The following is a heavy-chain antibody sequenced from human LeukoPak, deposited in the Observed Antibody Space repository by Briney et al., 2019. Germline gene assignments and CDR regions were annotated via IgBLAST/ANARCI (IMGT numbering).Heavy chain of an antibody. CDR1: GASISSGDHY. CDR3: LRPAASIRYGLDYYYMDV. V-gene: IGHV4-39*01. D-gene: IGHD3-9*01. J-gene: IGHJ6*03. Sequence: SETLSLICSVTGASISSGDHYWGWIRQPPGKGLEWIGNIYSSGSTYYTSSLKIRVTITIDTSMNQFSLRLKSVTAADTAGYYCLRPAASIRYGLDYYYMDVWGKGTTVTVSS. CDR2: IYSSGST.